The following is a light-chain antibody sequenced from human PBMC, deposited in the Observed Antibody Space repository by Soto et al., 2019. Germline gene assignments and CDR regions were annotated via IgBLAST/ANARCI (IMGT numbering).Light chain of an antibody. CDR1: SSDVGGYNT. J-gene: IGLJ1*01. Sequence: SVLAQPASLSGSRGHSVNLSCPGTSSDVGGYNTVSWYQQYPGKAPKLMIHDVNNRPSGVSNRFSGSKSGNTASLTISGLQAEDEADYYCSSYTSSTSYVFGSGTKVTVL. CDR3: SSYTSSTSYV. CDR2: DVN. V-gene: IGLV2-14*01.